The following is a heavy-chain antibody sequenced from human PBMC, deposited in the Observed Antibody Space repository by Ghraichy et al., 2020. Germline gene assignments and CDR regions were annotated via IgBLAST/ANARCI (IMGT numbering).Heavy chain of an antibody. CDR3: AKIKGGGASFDF. Sequence: SETLSLTCTVSGDSISNYYWSWIRQPPGKGLEWIGWIYSSGSAHYNPSLKSRVTMSVDTSKNQFSLNLNSVIAAGTAVYYCAKIKGGGASFDFWGQGALVTVSS. V-gene: IGHV4-59*01. CDR2: IYSSGSA. D-gene: IGHD3-16*01. CDR1: GDSISNYY. J-gene: IGHJ4*02.